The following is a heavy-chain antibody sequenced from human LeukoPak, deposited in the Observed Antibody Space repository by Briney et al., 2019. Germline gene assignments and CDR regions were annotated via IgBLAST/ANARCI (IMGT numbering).Heavy chain of an antibody. CDR1: GFTFSSYA. V-gene: IGHV3-30*04. D-gene: IGHD3-10*01. Sequence: GGSLRLSCAASGFTFSSYAMHWVRQAPGKGLEWVAVISYDGSNKYYADSVKGRFTISRDNSKNTLYLQMNSLRAEDTAVYYCARLIPHHSVVRGRFDPWGQGTLVTVSS. CDR3: ARLIPHHSVVRGRFDP. CDR2: ISYDGSNK. J-gene: IGHJ5*02.